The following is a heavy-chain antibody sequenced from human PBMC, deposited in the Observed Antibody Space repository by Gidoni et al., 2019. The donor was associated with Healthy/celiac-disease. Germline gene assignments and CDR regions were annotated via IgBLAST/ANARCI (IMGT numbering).Heavy chain of an antibody. J-gene: IGHJ5*02. Sequence: EVQLVESGGGLVQPGRSLRLSCSASGFTFDDYAMHWVRQAPGKGLEWVSGISWNSGSIGYADSVKGRFTISRDNAKNSLYLQMNSLRAEDTALYYCAKDMAAAGTRFRFDPWGQGTLVTVSS. CDR3: AKDMAAAGTRFRFDP. V-gene: IGHV3-9*01. D-gene: IGHD6-13*01. CDR2: ISWNSGSI. CDR1: GFTFDDYA.